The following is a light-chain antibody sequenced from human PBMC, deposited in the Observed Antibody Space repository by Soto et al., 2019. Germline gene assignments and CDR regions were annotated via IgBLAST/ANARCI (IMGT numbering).Light chain of an antibody. V-gene: IGKV3-15*01. Sequence: EIVMTQSPATLSVSPGERATLSCRASQSLSSNLAWYQQKPGQAPRLIIYGASTRATGIPARFSGSGSGTEFTLTISSLQSEDSAVYYCQQYNNWLWTFGQGTKVEIK. CDR2: GAS. CDR3: QQYNNWLWT. CDR1: QSLSSN. J-gene: IGKJ1*01.